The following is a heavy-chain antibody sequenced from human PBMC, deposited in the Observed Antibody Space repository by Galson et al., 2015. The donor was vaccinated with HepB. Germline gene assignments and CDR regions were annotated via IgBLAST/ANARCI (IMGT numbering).Heavy chain of an antibody. D-gene: IGHD3-3*01. CDR3: ARGASYYDSWSGSLDYYFYYGMDV. CDR2: ISSYNGNT. Sequence: SVKVSCKASGYTFTSYGITWVRQAPGQGLEWMGWISSYNGNTNYAQKLQGRVTMTTDTPTSPAYMELRSLRSDDTAVYYCARGASYYDSWSGSLDYYFYYGMDVWGQGTTVIVSS. CDR1: GYTFTSYG. V-gene: IGHV1-18*01. J-gene: IGHJ6*02.